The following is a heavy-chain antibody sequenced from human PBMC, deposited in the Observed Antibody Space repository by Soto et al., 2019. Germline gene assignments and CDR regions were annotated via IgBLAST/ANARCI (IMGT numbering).Heavy chain of an antibody. Sequence: ASVKVSCKASGYTFVNYGINWVRQAPGQGLEWMGWISAYNGIAHYVEKFQDRVTMTTDTSTSTAYIELRSLRSDDTAVFYCARDAQSHDDFWSGYYSLDYWGQGTLVTVSS. J-gene: IGHJ4*02. V-gene: IGHV1-18*01. CDR1: GYTFVNYG. D-gene: IGHD3-3*01. CDR3: ARDAQSHDDFWSGYYSLDY. CDR2: ISAYNGIA.